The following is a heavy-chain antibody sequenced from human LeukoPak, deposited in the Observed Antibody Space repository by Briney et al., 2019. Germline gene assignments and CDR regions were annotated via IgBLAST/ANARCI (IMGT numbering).Heavy chain of an antibody. J-gene: IGHJ4*02. V-gene: IGHV4-34*01. CDR2: INHSGST. Sequence: PSETLSLTCAVYGGSFSGCYWSWIRQPPGKGLEWIGEINHSGSTNYNPSLKSRVTISVDTSKNQFSLKLSSVTAADTAVYYCARAQLLWSTGGVSDYWGQGTLVTVSS. CDR1: GGSFSGCY. CDR3: ARAQLLWSTGGVSDY. D-gene: IGHD3-10*01.